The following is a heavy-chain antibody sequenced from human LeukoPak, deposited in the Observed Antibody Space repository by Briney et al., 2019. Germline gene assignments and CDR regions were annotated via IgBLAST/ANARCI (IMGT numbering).Heavy chain of an antibody. J-gene: IGHJ4*02. CDR3: VNEVGSYFY. CDR2: ISWNSGSI. V-gene: IGHV3-9*01. CDR1: GFTFDDYA. D-gene: IGHD3-10*01. Sequence: GRSLRLSCAASGFTFDDYAMHWVRQAPGRGLEWVSGISWNSGSIGYADTVKGRSTISRDNAKNSLYLQMNSLRAEDTALYYCVNEVGSYFYWGQGTLVTVSS.